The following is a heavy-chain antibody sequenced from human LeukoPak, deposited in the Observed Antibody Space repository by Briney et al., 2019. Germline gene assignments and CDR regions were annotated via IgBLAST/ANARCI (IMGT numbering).Heavy chain of an antibody. J-gene: IGHJ4*02. CDR2: IWYDGSNK. CDR1: GFTFSSYG. CDR3: ARDSLAGAFDY. Sequence: GGSLRLSCAASGFTFSSYGMHWVRQAPGKGLEWVAVIWYDGSNKYYADSVKGRFTISRDNSKNTLYLQMNSLRAEDTAVYYCARDSLAGAFDYWGQGTLDTVSS. D-gene: IGHD6-19*01. V-gene: IGHV3-33*08.